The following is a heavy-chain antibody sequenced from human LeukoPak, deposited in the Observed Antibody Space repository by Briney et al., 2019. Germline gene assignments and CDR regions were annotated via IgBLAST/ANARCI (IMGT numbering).Heavy chain of an antibody. CDR3: ARGYYDSSGYYYFDY. V-gene: IGHV3-11*04. D-gene: IGHD3-22*01. Sequence: GGSLRLSCAASGFTFSDYWMHWVRQAPGKGLEWVSYISSSGSTIYYADSVKGRFTISRDNAKNSLYLQMNSLRAEDTAVYYCARGYYDSSGYYYFDYWGQGTLVTVSS. CDR1: GFTFSDYW. J-gene: IGHJ4*02. CDR2: ISSSGSTI.